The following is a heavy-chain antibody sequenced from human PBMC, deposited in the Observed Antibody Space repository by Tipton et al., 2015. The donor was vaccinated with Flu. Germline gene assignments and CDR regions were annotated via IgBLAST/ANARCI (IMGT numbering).Heavy chain of an antibody. CDR2: MYNSGST. D-gene: IGHD1-26*01. Sequence: TLSLTCIVSGGSISTDYLSWIRQPPGKGLEWIGYMYNSGSTNYNPSLKSRVIISVDRSKNQFSLRLTSVTAAATAVYYCARSIVGSITEPYYLDYWGQGTLVTVSS. CDR1: GGSISTDY. V-gene: IGHV4-59*01. CDR3: ARSIVGSITEPYYLDY. J-gene: IGHJ4*02.